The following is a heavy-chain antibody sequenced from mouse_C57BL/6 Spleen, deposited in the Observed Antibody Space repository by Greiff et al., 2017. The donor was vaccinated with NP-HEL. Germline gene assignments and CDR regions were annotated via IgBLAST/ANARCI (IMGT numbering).Heavy chain of an antibody. CDR1: GYSFTSYY. CDR2: IYPGSGNT. J-gene: IGHJ4*01. V-gene: IGHV1-66*01. CDR3: ARTAHFDGSSYVAMDY. Sequence: QVHVKQSGPELVKPGASVKISCKASGYSFTSYYIHWVKQRPGQGLEWIGWIYPGSGNTKYNEKFKGKATLTADTSSSTAYMQLSSLTSEDSAVYYCARTAHFDGSSYVAMDYWGQGTSVTVSS. D-gene: IGHD1-1*01.